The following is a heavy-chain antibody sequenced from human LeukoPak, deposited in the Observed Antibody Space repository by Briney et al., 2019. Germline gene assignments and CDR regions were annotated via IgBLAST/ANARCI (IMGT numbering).Heavy chain of an antibody. V-gene: IGHV4-39*01. D-gene: IGHD4-23*01. Sequence: PSETLSLTCTVACGSISSSSYYWGWIREPPGKGLEWSGSIYYSGSTYYNPSLKSRVTISVDTSKNQFSLKLSSVTAADTAVYYCARRSTVVTPGWFDPWGQGTLVTVSS. J-gene: IGHJ5*02. CDR2: IYYSGST. CDR1: CGSISSSSYY. CDR3: ARRSTVVTPGWFDP.